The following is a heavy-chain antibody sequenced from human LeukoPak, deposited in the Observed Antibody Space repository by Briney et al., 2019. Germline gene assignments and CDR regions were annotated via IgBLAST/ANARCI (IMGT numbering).Heavy chain of an antibody. V-gene: IGHV4-30-2*01. CDR2: IYHSGST. CDR1: GGSISSGGYS. J-gene: IGHJ5*02. Sequence: SETLSLTCAVSGGSISSGGYSWSWIRQPPGKGLEWIGYIYHSGSTYYNPSLKSRLTITVDRSKNQFSLKLSSVTAADTAVYYCARGGGSPEENWFDPWGQGTLVTISS. CDR3: ARGGGSPEENWFDP.